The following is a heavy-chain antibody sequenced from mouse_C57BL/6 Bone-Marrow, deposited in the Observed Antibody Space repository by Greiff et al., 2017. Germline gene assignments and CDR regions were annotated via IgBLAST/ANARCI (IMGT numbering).Heavy chain of an antibody. CDR3: ASSYGYGRYWYVDV. CDR2: IDPSDSYT. V-gene: IGHV1-59*01. J-gene: IGHJ1*03. D-gene: IGHD2-2*01. Sequence: VQLQQPGAELVRPGTSVKLSCKASGYTFTSYWMHWVKQRPGQGLEWIGVIDPSDSYTNYNQKFKGKATLTVDTSSSTAYMQLSSLTSEDTAVYYGASSYGYGRYWYVDVGGTGTTVTVSS. CDR1: GYTFTSYW.